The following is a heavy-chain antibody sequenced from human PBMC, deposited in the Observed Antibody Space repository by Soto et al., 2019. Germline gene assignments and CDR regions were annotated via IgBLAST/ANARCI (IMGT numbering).Heavy chain of an antibody. V-gene: IGHV1-18*01. CDR2: ISTYNGNT. CDR1: GYTFITCG. CDR3: VRDLDGSGSYYTDY. D-gene: IGHD3-10*01. Sequence: QVQLVQSGAEVKKPGASVKVSCKASGYTFITCGISWVRQGPGQGLEWMGWISTYNGNTNYAQKLQGRVTMTTDTSTSTAYMELRGLRSEDTAVYYCVRDLDGSGSYYTDYWGQGTLVTVSS. J-gene: IGHJ4*02.